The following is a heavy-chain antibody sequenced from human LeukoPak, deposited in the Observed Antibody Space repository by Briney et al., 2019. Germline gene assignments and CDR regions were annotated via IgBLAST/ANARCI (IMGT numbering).Heavy chain of an antibody. D-gene: IGHD3-3*01. V-gene: IGHV4-38-2*02. J-gene: IGHJ3*02. CDR3: ARTGPPYYDFWSGSPGAFDI. Sequence: PSETLSLTCTVSGYSISSGYYWGWIRQPPGKGLEWIGSIYHSGSTYYNPSLKSRVTISVDTSKNQFSLKLSSVTAADTAVYYCARTGPPYYDFWSGSPGAFDIWGQGTMVTVSS. CDR2: IYHSGST. CDR1: GYSISSGYY.